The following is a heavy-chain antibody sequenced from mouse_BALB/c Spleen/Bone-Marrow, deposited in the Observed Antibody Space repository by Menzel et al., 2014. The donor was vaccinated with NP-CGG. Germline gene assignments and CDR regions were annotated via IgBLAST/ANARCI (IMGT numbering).Heavy chain of an antibody. D-gene: IGHD2-2*01. CDR3: ARQGIYYGYDPFAY. CDR1: GFTFSDYY. Sequence: EVKLVESEGGLVQPGGSLKLSCATSGFTFSDYYMYWVRQTPEKRLEWVAYISNGGGSTYYPDTVKGRFTITRDNAKNTLYLQMSRLKSEDTAMYYCARQGIYYGYDPFAYWGQGTLVTVS. CDR2: ISNGGGST. J-gene: IGHJ3*01. V-gene: IGHV5-12*02.